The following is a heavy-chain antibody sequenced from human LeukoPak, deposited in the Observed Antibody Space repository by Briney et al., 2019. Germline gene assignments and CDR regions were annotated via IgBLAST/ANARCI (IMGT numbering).Heavy chain of an antibody. Sequence: SETLSLTCTVSGGSISSYYWSWIRQPPGKGLEWIGYIYYSGSTNYNPSLKSRVTISVDTSKNQFSLKLSSVTAADTAVYYCARDSVVPAATPYYYYYYGMDVWGQGTTVTVS. CDR1: GGSISSYY. CDR3: ARDSVVPAATPYYYYYYGMDV. V-gene: IGHV4-59*01. J-gene: IGHJ6*02. D-gene: IGHD2-2*01. CDR2: IYYSGST.